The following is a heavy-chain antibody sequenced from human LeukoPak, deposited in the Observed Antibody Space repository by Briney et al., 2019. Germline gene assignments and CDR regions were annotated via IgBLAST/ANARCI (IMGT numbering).Heavy chain of an antibody. D-gene: IGHD6-19*01. CDR3: ARGIAVAGTDY. CDR1: GGSISSGGYY. CDR2: IYYSGST. Sequence: SETLSLTCTVSGGSISSGGYYWSWIRQHSGKGLEWIGYIYYSGSTYYNPSLKSRVTISVDTSKNQFSLKLSSVTAADTAVYYCARGIAVAGTDYWGQGTLVTVSS. J-gene: IGHJ4*02. V-gene: IGHV4-31*03.